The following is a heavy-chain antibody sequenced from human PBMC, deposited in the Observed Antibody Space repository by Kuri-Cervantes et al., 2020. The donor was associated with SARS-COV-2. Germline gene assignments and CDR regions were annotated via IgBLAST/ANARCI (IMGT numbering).Heavy chain of an antibody. Sequence: GGSLRLSCAASGFTFSSYNMNWVRQAPGKGLEWVSSISSSSSYIYYADSGKGRFTISRDNSKNTLYLQMNSLRAEDTAVYYCAKDHSEWDTMVRGVTIRGCDYWGQGTLVTVSS. CDR2: ISSSSSYI. D-gene: IGHD3-10*01. V-gene: IGHV3-21*01. CDR1: GFTFSSYN. CDR3: AKDHSEWDTMVRGVTIRGCDY. J-gene: IGHJ4*02.